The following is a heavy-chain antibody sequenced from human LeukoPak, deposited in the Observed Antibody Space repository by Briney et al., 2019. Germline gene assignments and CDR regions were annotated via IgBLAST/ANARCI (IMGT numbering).Heavy chain of an antibody. V-gene: IGHV3-23*01. Sequence: GGSLRLSCAASGFTFSSYAISWVRQAPGKGLEWVSAISGSGGSTYYADSVKGRFTISRDNSKNTLYLQMNSLRAEDTAVYYCAKGAGWYDSTGYGDYWGQGTLVTVSS. CDR1: GFTFSSYA. D-gene: IGHD3-22*01. J-gene: IGHJ4*02. CDR2: ISGSGGST. CDR3: AKGAGWYDSTGYGDY.